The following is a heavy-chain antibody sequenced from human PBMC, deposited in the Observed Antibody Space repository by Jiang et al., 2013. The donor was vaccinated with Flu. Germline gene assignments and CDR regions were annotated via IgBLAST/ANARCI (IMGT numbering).Heavy chain of an antibody. Sequence: VESGAEVKTPGASLKVSCKTSGYIFTHYPIHWVRQAPGRGLEWMGWINADNGNTDYSQDFHDRVTITRDTSASMVHMELRGLTSGDTAVYYCVRGITYSSPTWFDTWGQGSLVSVSS. CDR3: VRGITYSSPTWFDT. V-gene: IGHV1-3*01. CDR2: INADNGNT. J-gene: IGHJ5*02. CDR1: GYIFTHYP. D-gene: IGHD2-15*01.